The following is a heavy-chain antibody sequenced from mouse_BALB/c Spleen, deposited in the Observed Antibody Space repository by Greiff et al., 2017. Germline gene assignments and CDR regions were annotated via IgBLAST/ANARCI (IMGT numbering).Heavy chain of an antibody. D-gene: IGHD2-4*01. V-gene: IGHV3-6*02. Sequence: VQLQQSGPGLVKPSQSLSLTCSVTGYSITSGYYWNWIRQFPGNKLEWMGYISYDGSNNYNPSLKNRISITRDTSKNQFFLKLNSVTTEDTATYYCARFAYDYDRRYAMDYWGQGTSVTVSS. CDR3: ARFAYDYDRRYAMDY. CDR1: GYSITSGYY. J-gene: IGHJ4*01. CDR2: ISYDGSN.